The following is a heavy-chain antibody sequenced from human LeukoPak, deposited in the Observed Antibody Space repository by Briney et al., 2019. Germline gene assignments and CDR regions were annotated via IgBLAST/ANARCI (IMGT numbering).Heavy chain of an antibody. D-gene: IGHD2-2*01. CDR1: GFTFSNAW. Sequence: GRSLRLSCAASGFTFSNAWMTWVRQAPGKGLEWVGRIKSKSDGGTTDYAAPVKGRFTISRDDSKNTLYLQMNSLKTEDTAVYYCTTDSFTVVVPAAKGPWGQGTLVTVSS. CDR3: TTDSFTVVVPAAKGP. CDR2: IKSKSDGGTT. J-gene: IGHJ5*02. V-gene: IGHV3-15*01.